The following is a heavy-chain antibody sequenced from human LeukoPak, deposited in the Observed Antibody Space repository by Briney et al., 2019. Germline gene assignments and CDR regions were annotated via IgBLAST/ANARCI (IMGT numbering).Heavy chain of an antibody. Sequence: GGSLRLSCAASGFAFNNYWMTWVRQGPGKGLEWVANIKPGGNEKYYVDSVKGRFTISRDNVKNSLYLQMNSLRAEDTAIYYCATFRFLGTWGQGTMVTVSP. D-gene: IGHD3-3*01. CDR2: IKPGGNEK. J-gene: IGHJ3*01. CDR1: GFAFNNYW. CDR3: ATFRFLGT. V-gene: IGHV3-7*03.